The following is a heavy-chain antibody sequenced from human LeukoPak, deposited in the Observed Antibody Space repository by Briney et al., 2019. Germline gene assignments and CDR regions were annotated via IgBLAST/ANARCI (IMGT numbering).Heavy chain of an antibody. CDR1: GGSFSGYY. Sequence: PSETLSLTCAVYGGSFSGYYWSWIRQPPGKGLEWIGEINHSGSTNYNPSLKSRVTISVDTSKNQFSLKLSSVTAADTAVYYCARHSGSYYSISYFDYWGQGTLVTVSS. CDR2: INHSGST. J-gene: IGHJ4*02. CDR3: ARHSGSYYSISYFDY. D-gene: IGHD1-26*01. V-gene: IGHV4-34*01.